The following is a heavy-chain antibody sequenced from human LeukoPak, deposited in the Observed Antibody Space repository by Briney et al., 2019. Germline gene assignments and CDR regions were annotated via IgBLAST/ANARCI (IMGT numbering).Heavy chain of an antibody. V-gene: IGHV1-69*04. D-gene: IGHD2-2*01. J-gene: IGHJ6*02. CDR2: IIPILGIA. CDR1: GYTFTSYL. Sequence: SVKVSCKASGYTFTSYLISWVRQVPGQGLEWMGRIIPILGIANYAQKFQGRVTITADKSTSTAYMELSSLRSEDTAVYYCAREVGYCSSTSCHDYYYYGMDVWGQGTTVTVSS. CDR3: AREVGYCSSTSCHDYYYYGMDV.